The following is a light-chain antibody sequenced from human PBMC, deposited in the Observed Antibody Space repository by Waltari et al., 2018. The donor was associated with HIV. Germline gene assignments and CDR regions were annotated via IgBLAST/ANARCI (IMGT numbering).Light chain of an antibody. CDR3: QRLNSYRFT. J-gene: IGKJ3*01. CDR1: QSISSY. Sequence: DIQMTQSPSSLSASVGDRVTITCRASQSISSYLNWYQQKPGKAPKLLIYAASSLQSGVPSRFSGSGSGTDFTLTISSLQPEDFATYYCQRLNSYRFTFGPGTKVDIK. CDR2: AAS. V-gene: IGKV1-39*01.